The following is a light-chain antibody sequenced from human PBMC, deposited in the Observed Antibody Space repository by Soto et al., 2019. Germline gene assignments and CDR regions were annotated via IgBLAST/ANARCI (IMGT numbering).Light chain of an antibody. CDR1: QSISSW. CDR3: QQYNSYSWT. J-gene: IGKJ1*01. Sequence: PMTHSPSTLSGSVGDRVTITCPASQSISSWLAWYQQKPGKAPKLLIYKASSLESGVPSRFSGSGSGTEFTLTISSLQPDEFATYYCQQYNSYSWTFGQGTKVDIK. V-gene: IGKV1-5*03. CDR2: KAS.